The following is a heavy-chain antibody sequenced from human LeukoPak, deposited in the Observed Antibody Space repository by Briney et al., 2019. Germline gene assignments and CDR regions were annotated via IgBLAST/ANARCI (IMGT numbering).Heavy chain of an antibody. J-gene: IGHJ3*02. D-gene: IGHD2-2*01. CDR1: GFTFSSYA. Sequence: GGSLRLSCAASGFTFSSYAMSWVRQAPGKGLEWVSAISGSGGTTYYADSVKGRFTISRDNSKNTLYLQMNSLRAEDAAVYYCAKDLQYQLLSAFDIWGQGTMVTVSS. V-gene: IGHV3-23*01. CDR2: ISGSGGTT. CDR3: AKDLQYQLLSAFDI.